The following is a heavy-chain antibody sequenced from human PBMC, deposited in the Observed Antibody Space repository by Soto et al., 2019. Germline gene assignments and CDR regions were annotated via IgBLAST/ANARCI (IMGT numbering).Heavy chain of an antibody. V-gene: IGHV1-69*13. Sequence: ASVKVSCKASGGTFSSYAISWVRQAPGQGLEWMGGIIPIFGTANYAQKFQGRVTITADESTSTAYMELSSLRSEDTAVYYCAREYVVATNTGSFYFDYWGQGTLVTVSS. J-gene: IGHJ4*02. D-gene: IGHD5-12*01. CDR1: GGTFSSYA. CDR2: IIPIFGTA. CDR3: AREYVVATNTGSFYFDY.